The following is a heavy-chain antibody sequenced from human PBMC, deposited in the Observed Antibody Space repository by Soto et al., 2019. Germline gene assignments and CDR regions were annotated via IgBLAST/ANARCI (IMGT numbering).Heavy chain of an antibody. D-gene: IGHD2-21*02. V-gene: IGHV4-61*08. CDR1: GGSISSGGYS. J-gene: IGHJ4*02. CDR3: ARRAPSQATAYFDY. CDR2: IYYSGST. Sequence: PSETLSLTCAVSGGSISSGGYSWSWIRQPPGKGLEWIGYIYYSGSTNYNPSLKSRVTISVDTSKNQFSLKLSSVTAADTAVYYCARRAPSQATAYFDYWGQGTLVTVSS.